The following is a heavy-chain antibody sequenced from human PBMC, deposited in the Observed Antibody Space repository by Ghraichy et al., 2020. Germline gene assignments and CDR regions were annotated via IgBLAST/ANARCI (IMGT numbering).Heavy chain of an antibody. CDR3: ARDAAGVTYYYGSGGVDT. Sequence: GGSLRLSCAASGFTFSSYWMSWVRQAPGKGLEWVANIKQDGSEKYYVDSVKGRFTISRDNAKNSLYLQMNSLRAEDTAVYYCARDAAGVTYYYGSGGVDTWGQDTLVTVSS. V-gene: IGHV3-7*01. J-gene: IGHJ5*02. CDR2: IKQDGSEK. CDR1: GFTFSSYW. D-gene: IGHD3-10*01.